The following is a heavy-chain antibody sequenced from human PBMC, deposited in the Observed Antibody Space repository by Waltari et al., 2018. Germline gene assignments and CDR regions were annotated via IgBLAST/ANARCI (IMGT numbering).Heavy chain of an antibody. CDR1: GGSISSGSYY. CDR2: IYTSGST. Sequence: QVQLQESGPGLVKPSQTLSLTCTVSGGSISSGSYYWSWIRQPAGKGLEWIGRIYTSGSTNYNPSLKSRVTISVDTSKNQFSLKLSSVTAADTAVYYCAREGRDYYGSGSFDYWGQGTLVTVSS. CDR3: AREGRDYYGSGSFDY. D-gene: IGHD3-10*01. J-gene: IGHJ4*02. V-gene: IGHV4-61*02.